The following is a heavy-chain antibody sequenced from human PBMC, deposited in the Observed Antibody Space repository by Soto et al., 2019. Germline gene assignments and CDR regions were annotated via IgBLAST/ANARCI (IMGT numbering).Heavy chain of an antibody. CDR1: GFIFSIHY. CDR3: ARRYCGGDGCPGIGFDY. J-gene: IGHJ4*02. Sequence: ESLRLSFEASGFIFSIHYMHWVRQGTGGGLEWVSGIGIVGDRYYLDSVKGRFTISRDNAGNSVYLQMNNLRVGDTAVYYCARRYCGGDGCPGIGFDYWGQGILVTVSS. V-gene: IGHV3-13*01. CDR2: IGIVGDR. D-gene: IGHD2-21*01.